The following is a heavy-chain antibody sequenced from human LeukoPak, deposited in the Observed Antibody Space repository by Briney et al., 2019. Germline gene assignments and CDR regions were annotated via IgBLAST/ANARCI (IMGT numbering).Heavy chain of an antibody. CDR3: ARQDNDAVDI. Sequence: GGSLKISCQGSGSSFTNYWIAWGRQLPGKGMEWMVIIYPCHSHPIYSPSFQGQVTISADQSISTAFLQWSSLKASDTAMYYCARQDNDAVDIWGQGTMVTVSS. CDR1: GSSFTNYW. CDR2: IYPCHSHP. V-gene: IGHV5-51*01. J-gene: IGHJ3*02.